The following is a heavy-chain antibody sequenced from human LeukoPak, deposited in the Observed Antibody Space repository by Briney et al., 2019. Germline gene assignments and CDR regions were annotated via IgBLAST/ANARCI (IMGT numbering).Heavy chain of an antibody. Sequence: GASVKVSCKASGYTFTNYGISWVRQAPGQGLEWMGWISGYNGNTNYAQKFQGRITMTTDTSTSTGYMEVRSLRSDDPAVYYCARDLKMGYSSGRYSWGTGSSNDYWGQGTLVTVSS. J-gene: IGHJ4*02. CDR1: GYTFTNYG. CDR2: ISGYNGNT. CDR3: ARDLKMGYSSGRYSWGTGSSNDY. V-gene: IGHV1-18*01. D-gene: IGHD6-19*01.